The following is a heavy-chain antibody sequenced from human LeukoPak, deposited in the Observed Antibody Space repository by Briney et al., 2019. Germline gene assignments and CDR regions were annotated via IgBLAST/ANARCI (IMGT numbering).Heavy chain of an antibody. J-gene: IGHJ4*02. CDR2: ISASGGNT. CDR1: GFSFSRYD. CDR3: EKLYGSRRNPDY. D-gene: IGHD1-14*01. Sequence: GGSLRLSCAASGFSFSRYDMSWGRQAPGKGLEWVSTISASGGNTYYADSVKGRFTISRDTSKNTLYLQMNSLRAEDTAVYYLEKLYGSRRNPDYWGQGTLVTVSS. V-gene: IGHV3-23*01.